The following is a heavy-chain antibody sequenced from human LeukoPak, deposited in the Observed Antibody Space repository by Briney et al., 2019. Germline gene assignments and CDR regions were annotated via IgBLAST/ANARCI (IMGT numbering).Heavy chain of an antibody. D-gene: IGHD3-9*01. Sequence: GGSLRLSCAASGFTVSSNYMNWVRQAPGKGLEWVSIIYSGGSTYYADSVKGRFTISRDNSKNTVYLQMNSLRAKDTAVYYCARDPGDILTGRDLAFDIWGQGTVVTVSS. CDR2: IYSGGST. V-gene: IGHV3-66*01. CDR3: ARDPGDILTGRDLAFDI. CDR1: GFTVSSNY. J-gene: IGHJ3*02.